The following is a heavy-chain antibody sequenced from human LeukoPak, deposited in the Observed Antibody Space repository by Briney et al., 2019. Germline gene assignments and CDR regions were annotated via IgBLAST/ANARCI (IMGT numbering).Heavy chain of an antibody. CDR1: GFIFPNAW. J-gene: IGHJ1*01. V-gene: IGHV3-15*01. CDR2: IKNKDRGQKT. D-gene: IGHD3-10*01. Sequence: GGSLRLSCAASGFIFPNAWMHWVRQAPGKGLEWVCRIKNKDRGQKTSYIAPGKGTLSISRDDSRNTLYLEMDSLKTEDTAVYHCVTDGGLLPYYFTYWGQGALVTVSS. CDR3: VTDGGLLPYYFTY.